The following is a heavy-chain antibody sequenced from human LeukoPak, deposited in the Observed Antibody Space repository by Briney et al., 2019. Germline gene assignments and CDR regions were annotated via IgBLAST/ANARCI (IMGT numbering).Heavy chain of an antibody. D-gene: IGHD6-19*01. CDR1: GFPFSSYA. Sequence: GSLRLSFAASGFPFSSYAMSWVRQAPGKGLEWVSAISGSGGSTYYADSVKGRFTISRDNSKNTLYLQMNSLRAEDTAVYYCAKSVARRYYFDYWGQGTLVTVSS. V-gene: IGHV3-23*01. J-gene: IGHJ4*02. CDR2: ISGSGGST. CDR3: AKSVARRYYFDY.